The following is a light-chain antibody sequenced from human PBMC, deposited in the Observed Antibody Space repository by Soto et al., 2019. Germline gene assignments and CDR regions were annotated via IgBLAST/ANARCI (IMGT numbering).Light chain of an antibody. V-gene: IGLV2-14*01. J-gene: IGLJ1*01. CDR2: EVS. CDR1: SSDVGGYNY. Sequence: QSVLTQPASVPGSPGQSITISCTGTSSDVGGYNYVSWYQQHPGKAPKLMIYEVSNRPSGVSNRFSGSKSGNTASLTISGLQAEDEADYYCSSYTSSSTHNYVFGTGTKVTVL. CDR3: SSYTSSSTHNYV.